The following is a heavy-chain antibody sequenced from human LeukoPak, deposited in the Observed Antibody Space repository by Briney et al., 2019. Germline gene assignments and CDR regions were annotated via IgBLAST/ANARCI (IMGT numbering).Heavy chain of an antibody. Sequence: PGGSLRLSCAASGFSFSSYGMHWVRQAPGKGLEWVALIWYDGVNKYYADSVKGRFTISRDNSKNTLYLQMDSLRAEDTAVYYCARGPYGSATDYWGQGTLVTVSS. V-gene: IGHV3-33*01. J-gene: IGHJ4*02. CDR3: ARGPYGSATDY. D-gene: IGHD3-10*01. CDR1: GFSFSSYG. CDR2: IWYDGVNK.